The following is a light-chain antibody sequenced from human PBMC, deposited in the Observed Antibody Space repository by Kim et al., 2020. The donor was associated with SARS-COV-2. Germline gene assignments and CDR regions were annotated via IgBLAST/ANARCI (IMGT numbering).Light chain of an antibody. J-gene: IGLJ2*01. CDR2: DVS. CDR3: SSYTSSSTRG. CDR1: SRDVGGYNY. Sequence: GQSITISCTGTSRDVGGYNYVSWYQQHPGKAPKLMIYDVSNRPSGVSNRFSGSKSGNTASLTISGLQAEDEADYYCSSYTSSSTRGFGGGTKLTVL. V-gene: IGLV2-14*03.